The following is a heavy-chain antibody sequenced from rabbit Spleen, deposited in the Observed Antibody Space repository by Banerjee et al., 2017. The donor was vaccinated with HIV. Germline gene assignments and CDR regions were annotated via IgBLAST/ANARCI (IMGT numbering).Heavy chain of an antibody. Sequence: QEQVKETGGGLVQPGGSLALSCKASGFDFRRYYMCWVRQAPGKGLEWIGCIYGGHSGFTYYASWAKGRFTISKTSSTTVTLQMTSLTAADTATYFCARRPSMTLVINLWGPGTLVTVS. CDR2: IYGGHSGFT. V-gene: IGHV1S45*01. D-gene: IGHD2-1*01. CDR1: GFDFRRYY. J-gene: IGHJ4*01. CDR3: ARRPSMTLVINL.